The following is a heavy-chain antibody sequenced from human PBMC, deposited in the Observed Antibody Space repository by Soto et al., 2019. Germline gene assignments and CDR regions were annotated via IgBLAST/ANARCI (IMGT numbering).Heavy chain of an antibody. CDR1: GFTFSSYA. CDR2: ISGSGGST. V-gene: IGHV3-23*01. CDR3: AKAPPYYYGSGSSSRNFDY. D-gene: IGHD3-10*01. J-gene: IGHJ4*02. Sequence: GGSLRLSCAASGFTFSSYAMSWVRQAPGKGLEWVSAISGSGGSTYYADSVKGRFTISRDNSKNTLYLQMNSLRAEDTAVYYCAKAPPYYYGSGSSSRNFDYWGQGTLVTVSS.